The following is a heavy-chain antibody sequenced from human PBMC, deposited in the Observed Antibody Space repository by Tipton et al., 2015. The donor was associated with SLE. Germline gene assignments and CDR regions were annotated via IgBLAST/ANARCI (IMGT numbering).Heavy chain of an antibody. D-gene: IGHD3-10*01. CDR1: EFTLSSYA. CDR3: AKDLDRGAGGSY. CDR2: IYDHGDT. Sequence: SLRLSCAASEFTLSSYAMTWVRQAPGRGLEWVATIYDHGDTDHADSVKGRFTISRDNSKNTLYLQMNSLRVEDTAVYYCAKDLDRGAGGSYWGQGTLVTVSS. J-gene: IGHJ4*02. V-gene: IGHV3-23*01.